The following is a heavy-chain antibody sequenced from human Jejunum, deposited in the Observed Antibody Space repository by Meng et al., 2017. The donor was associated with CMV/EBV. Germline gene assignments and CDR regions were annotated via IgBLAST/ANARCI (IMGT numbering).Heavy chain of an antibody. CDR2: IKQDGSEK. V-gene: IGHV3-7*01. CDR3: ARNARGSGY. D-gene: IGHD3-10*01. J-gene: IGHJ4*02. Sequence: CAASGFTFSTYWMTWVRQAPGKGLEWVANIKQDGSEKYYVDSVKGRFTISRDNAKNSLFLQMNSLRAEDTAMYYCARNARGSGYWGQGTLVTVSS. CDR1: GFTFSTYW.